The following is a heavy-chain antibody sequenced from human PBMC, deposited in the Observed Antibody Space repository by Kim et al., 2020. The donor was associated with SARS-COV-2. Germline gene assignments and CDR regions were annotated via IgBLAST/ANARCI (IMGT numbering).Heavy chain of an antibody. J-gene: IGHJ4*02. CDR1: GFTFSSYS. Sequence: GGSLRLSCAASGFTFSSYSMNWVRQAPGKGLEGVSFITTSSSTIYYADSVKGRFTVSRDNAKNSLYLQMDSLRDEDTAVYYCARGLTLIRGIIISRGADCWGQGTLVTVSS. D-gene: IGHD3-10*01. CDR2: ITTSSSTI. V-gene: IGHV3-48*02. CDR3: ARGLTLIRGIIISRGADC.